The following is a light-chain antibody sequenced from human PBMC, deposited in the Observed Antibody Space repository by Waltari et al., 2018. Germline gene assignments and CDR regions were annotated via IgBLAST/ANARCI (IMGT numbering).Light chain of an antibody. V-gene: IGLV3-21*01. CDR1: NIGSKS. J-gene: IGLJ2*01. CDR3: QVWDSNSDLVV. Sequence: SYVLTQPPSASEAPGKTARITCGGDNIGSKSVQWYQQQAGPAPLLRIYDGSDRPSGIPERFSGSNSENAATLTISRVEVADEAAYYCQVWDSNSDLVVFGGGTKLTVL. CDR2: DGS.